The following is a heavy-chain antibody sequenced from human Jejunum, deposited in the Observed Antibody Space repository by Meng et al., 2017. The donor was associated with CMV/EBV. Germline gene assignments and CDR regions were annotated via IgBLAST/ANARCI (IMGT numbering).Heavy chain of an antibody. CDR3: ARDRRNRLKHYGMDV. V-gene: IGHV3-66*01. Sequence: GISVSENYMSWFRQAPGKGLEWVSVIYSDSGTYYADSVRGRFTTSRDTAKNTLYLQLNSLRAEDTAVYYCARDRRNRLKHYGMDVWGQGTTVTVSS. CDR2: IYSDSGT. CDR1: GISVSENY. J-gene: IGHJ6*02.